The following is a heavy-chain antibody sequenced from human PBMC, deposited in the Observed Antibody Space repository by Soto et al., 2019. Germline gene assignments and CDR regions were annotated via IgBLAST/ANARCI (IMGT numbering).Heavy chain of an antibody. D-gene: IGHD5-18*01. V-gene: IGHV3-48*01. CDR3: ARSYSYGFGY. CDR2: IGTGTRTT. Sequence: GGSLRLSCAASGFLLSSYSMSWVRQAPGKGLEWVSYIGTGTRTTYYADSVKGRFTISRDNGKNSLFLQMNSLRAEDTALYYCARSYSYGFGYWGQGTLVTVSS. CDR1: GFLLSSYS. J-gene: IGHJ4*02.